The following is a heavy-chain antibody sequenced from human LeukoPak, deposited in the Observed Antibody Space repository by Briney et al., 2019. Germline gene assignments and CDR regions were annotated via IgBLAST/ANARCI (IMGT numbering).Heavy chain of an antibody. J-gene: IGHJ3*02. Sequence: SVKVSCKASGGTFSSYTISWVRQAPGQGLEWMGRIIPILGIANYAQKFQGRVTITADKSTSTAYMELSSLRSEDPAVYYCARDGFGAYCGGYCQDAFDIWGQRTMVTVSS. V-gene: IGHV1-69*04. CDR2: IIPILGIA. D-gene: IGHD2-21*01. CDR1: GGTFSSYT. CDR3: ARDGFGAYCGGYCQDAFDI.